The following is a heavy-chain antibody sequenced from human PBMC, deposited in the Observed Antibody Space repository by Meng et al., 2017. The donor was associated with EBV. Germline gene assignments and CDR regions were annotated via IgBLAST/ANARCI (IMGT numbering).Heavy chain of an antibody. V-gene: IGHV1-46*01. D-gene: IGHD6-13*01. CDR3: ARNGIAAWGLFDP. Sequence: QGHLVQSWAAGRKPGSSGKVSFKASGYTFTSDNMHWVRQAPVQGLEWMVIINPSGGSTSYAQKSQGRVTMTRDTSTSTVYMELSSLRSEDTAVYYCARNGIAAWGLFDPWGQGTLVTVSS. CDR1: GYTFTSDN. J-gene: IGHJ5*02. CDR2: INPSGGST.